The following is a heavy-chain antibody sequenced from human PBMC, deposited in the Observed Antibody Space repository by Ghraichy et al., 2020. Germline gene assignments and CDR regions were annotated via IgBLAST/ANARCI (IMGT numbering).Heavy chain of an antibody. D-gene: IGHD6-13*01. J-gene: IGHJ6*02. CDR2: ISSSSSYI. CDR1: GFTFSSYS. V-gene: IGHV3-21*01. CDR3: ARDGSSSGAYYYYGMDV. Sequence: GESLNISCAASGFTFSSYSMNWVRQAPGKGLEWVSSISSSSSYIYYADSVKGRFTISRDNAKNSLYLQMNSLRAEDTAVYYCARDGSSSGAYYYYGMDVWGQGTTVTVSS.